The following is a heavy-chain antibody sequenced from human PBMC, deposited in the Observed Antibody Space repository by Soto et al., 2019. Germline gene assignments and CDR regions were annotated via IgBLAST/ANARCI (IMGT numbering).Heavy chain of an antibody. D-gene: IGHD3-10*01. CDR1: GGSISSYY. V-gene: IGHV4-59*01. CDR3: ARMIRWFGEPHAFDI. Sequence: ETLSLTCTVSGGSISSYYWSWIRQPPGKGLEWIGYIYYSGSTNYNPSLKSRVTISVDTAKNQVSLKLSSVTAADTAVYYGARMIRWFGEPHAFDIWGQGTMVTVSS. J-gene: IGHJ3*02. CDR2: IYYSGST.